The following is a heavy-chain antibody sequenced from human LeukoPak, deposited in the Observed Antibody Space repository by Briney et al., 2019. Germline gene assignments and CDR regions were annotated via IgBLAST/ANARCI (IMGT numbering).Heavy chain of an antibody. CDR3: ARGGSSGWYFDY. Sequence: PGGSLRLSCAASGFTFSSYAMHWVRQAPGQGREGVSYISSSGSTIYYADSVKGRFTISRDNAKNSLYLQMNSLRAEDTAVYYCARGGSSGWYFDYWGQGTLVTVSS. J-gene: IGHJ4*02. CDR2: ISSSGSTI. CDR1: GFTFSSYA. V-gene: IGHV3-48*01. D-gene: IGHD6-19*01.